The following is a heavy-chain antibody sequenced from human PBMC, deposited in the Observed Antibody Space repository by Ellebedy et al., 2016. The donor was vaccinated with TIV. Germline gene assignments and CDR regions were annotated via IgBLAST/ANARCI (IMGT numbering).Heavy chain of an antibody. J-gene: IGHJ2*01. CDR1: GFTFSSHD. CDR3: TRATSGFDL. V-gene: IGHV3-13*01. CDR2: IGTAGDT. D-gene: IGHD6-19*01. Sequence: GESLKISCAASGFTFSSHDMHWVRQATGKGLEWVPAIGTAGDTYYPDSVRGRFTISRENAKNSLYLQMNSLRAEDTAVYYCTRATSGFDLWGRGTLVTVSS.